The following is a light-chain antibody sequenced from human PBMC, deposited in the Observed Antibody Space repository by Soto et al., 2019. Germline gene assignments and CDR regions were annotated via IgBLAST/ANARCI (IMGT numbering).Light chain of an antibody. J-gene: IGKJ2*01. V-gene: IGKV2-30*02. CDR3: IQAQFWPEH. CDR1: QSLVHSDGNTY. Sequence: DVVMTQSPLSLPVTFGQPASISCRSSQSLVHSDGNTYLNWFHQRPGQSPRRLIYKISNRDSGVPERFRGQGVGTYFPMEIRRGGGEGGVGVFFFIQAQFWPEHFGQGTKLDIK. CDR2: KIS.